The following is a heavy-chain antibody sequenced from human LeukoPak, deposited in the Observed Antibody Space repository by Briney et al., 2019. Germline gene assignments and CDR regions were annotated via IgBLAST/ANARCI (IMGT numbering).Heavy chain of an antibody. CDR2: IYTSGST. CDR3: ARHGHRGPGASDAFDI. V-gene: IGHV4-61*02. Sequence: SQTLSLTCTVSGGSISSGSYYWSWIRQPAGKGLEWIGRIYTSGSTNYNPSLKSRVTISVDTSKNQFSLKLSSVTAADTAVYYCARHGHRGPGASDAFDIWGQGTMVTVSS. D-gene: IGHD2-8*01. CDR1: GGSISSGSYY. J-gene: IGHJ3*02.